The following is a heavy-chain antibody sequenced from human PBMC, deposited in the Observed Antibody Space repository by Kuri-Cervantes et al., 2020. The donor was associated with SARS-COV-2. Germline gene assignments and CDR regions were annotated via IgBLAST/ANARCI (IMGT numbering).Heavy chain of an antibody. D-gene: IGHD4-23*01. CDR1: GLTFSNAW. CDR3: ARAYGGKPNYYYYMDV. Sequence: GGSLRLSCAASGLTFSNAWISWIRQAPGKGLEWVSYMSSSGSTIYYADSVKGRFTISKDNAKNSLYLQMNSLRAEDTAVYYCARAYGGKPNYYYYMDVWGKGTTVTVSS. CDR2: MSSSGSTI. J-gene: IGHJ6*03. V-gene: IGHV3-11*04.